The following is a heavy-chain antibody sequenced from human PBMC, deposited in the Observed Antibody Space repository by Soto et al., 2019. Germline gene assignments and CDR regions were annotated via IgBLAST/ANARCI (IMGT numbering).Heavy chain of an antibody. Sequence: PGGSLRLSCAASGFTFSTYALHWVRHAPGKGLEWVATVTSDGSNKYHADSVEGRFTISRDDSKNTLYLQLNSLRAEDTAVYYCGRITLKTSVDTFDFGAQGTMVTVS. CDR2: VTSDGSNK. CDR3: GRITLKTSVDTFDF. J-gene: IGHJ3*01. D-gene: IGHD3-22*01. CDR1: GFTFSTYA. V-gene: IGHV3-30-3*01.